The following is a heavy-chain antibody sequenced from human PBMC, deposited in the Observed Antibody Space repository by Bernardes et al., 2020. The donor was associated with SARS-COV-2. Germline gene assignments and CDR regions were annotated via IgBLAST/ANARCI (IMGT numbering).Heavy chain of an antibody. CDR2: IWYDGSNK. CDR3: AREELAPGYGMDV. V-gene: IGHV3-33*01. CDR1: GFTFSSYG. J-gene: IGHJ6*02. D-gene: IGHD1-7*01. Sequence: GGSLRLSCAASGFTFSSYGMHWVRQAPGKGLEWVAVIWYDGSNKYYADSVKGGFTISRDNSKNTLYLQMNSLRAEDTAVYYCAREELAPGYGMDVWGQGTTVTVSS.